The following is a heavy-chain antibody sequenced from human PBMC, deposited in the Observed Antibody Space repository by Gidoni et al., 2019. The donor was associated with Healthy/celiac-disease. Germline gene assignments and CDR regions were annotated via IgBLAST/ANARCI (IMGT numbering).Heavy chain of an antibody. V-gene: IGHV4-39*01. CDR1: GGSISSSSYY. CDR3: ARQGAYCSSTSCYLFDY. Sequence: QLQLQESGPGLVKPSETLSLTCTVSGGSISSSSYYWGWIRQPPGKGLEWIGSIYYSGSTYYNPSLKSRVTISVDTSKNQFSLKLSSVTAADTAVYYCARQGAYCSSTSCYLFDYWGQGTLVTVSS. J-gene: IGHJ4*02. CDR2: IYYSGST. D-gene: IGHD2-2*01.